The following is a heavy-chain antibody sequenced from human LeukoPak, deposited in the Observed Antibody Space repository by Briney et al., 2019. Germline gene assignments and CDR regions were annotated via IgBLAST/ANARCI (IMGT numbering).Heavy chain of an antibody. D-gene: IGHD3-3*01. CDR2: IRYDGSNK. V-gene: IGHV3-30*02. CDR1: GFTFSSYG. Sequence: GGSLRLSCAASGFTFSSYGMHWVRQAPGKGLEWVAFIRYDGSNKYYADSVKGRFTISRDNSKNTLYLQINSLRAEDTAVYYCAKGSRGNSDFWSGNDYWGQGTLVTVSS. CDR3: AKGSRGNSDFWSGNDY. J-gene: IGHJ4*02.